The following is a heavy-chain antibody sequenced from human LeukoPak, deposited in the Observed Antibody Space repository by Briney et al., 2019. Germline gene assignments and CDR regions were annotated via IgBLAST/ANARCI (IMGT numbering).Heavy chain of an antibody. D-gene: IGHD5-18*01. CDR2: INHSGST. J-gene: IGHJ4*02. CDR3: ARGDFGYSYGPQGY. Sequence: PSETLSLTCAVYGGSFSGYYWSWIRQPPGKGLEWIGEINHSGSTNYNPSLKSRVTISVDTSKKQFSLKLSSVTAADTAVYYCARGDFGYSYGPQGYWGQGTLVTVSS. V-gene: IGHV4-34*01. CDR1: GGSFSGYY.